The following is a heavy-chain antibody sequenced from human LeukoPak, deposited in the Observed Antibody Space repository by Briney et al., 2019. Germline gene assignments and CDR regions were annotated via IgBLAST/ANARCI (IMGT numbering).Heavy chain of an antibody. Sequence: GGSLRLSCAASGFTFDDYGMSWVRQAPGKGLEWVSGINWNGGSTGYADSVKGRFIISRDNAKNSLYLQMNSLRAEDTALYYCARGGYYDSSGYYYGMDVWGQGTTVTASS. CDR1: GFTFDDYG. CDR3: ARGGYYDSSGYYYGMDV. D-gene: IGHD3-22*01. V-gene: IGHV3-20*04. J-gene: IGHJ6*02. CDR2: INWNGGST.